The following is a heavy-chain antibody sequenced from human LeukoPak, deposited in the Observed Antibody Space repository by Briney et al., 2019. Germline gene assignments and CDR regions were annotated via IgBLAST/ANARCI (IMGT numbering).Heavy chain of an antibody. CDR3: ARAVIVVAAATQRNWFDP. V-gene: IGHV4-34*01. D-gene: IGHD2-15*01. Sequence: SETLSLTCAVYGRSFSGYYWTWIRQTPGKGLEWIGEINHSGITDYNPSLRSRVAISVDTSKNQFSLKLSSVTAADTAIYYCARAVIVVAAATQRNWFDPWGQGTLVTVSS. CDR2: INHSGIT. J-gene: IGHJ5*02. CDR1: GRSFSGYY.